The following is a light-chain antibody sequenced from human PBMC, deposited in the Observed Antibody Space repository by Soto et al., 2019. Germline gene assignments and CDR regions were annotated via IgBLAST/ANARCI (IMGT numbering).Light chain of an antibody. CDR3: QTWCTGIHVV. V-gene: IGLV4-69*01. Sequence: QPVLTQSPSASASLGASVKLTCTLSSGHSSYAIAWHQQQPEKGPRYLMKLNSDGSHSKGDGIPDRFSGSSSGAERYLTISSLQSEDEADYYCQTWCTGIHVVFGGGTKVTVL. J-gene: IGLJ2*01. CDR2: LNSDGSH. CDR1: SGHSSYA.